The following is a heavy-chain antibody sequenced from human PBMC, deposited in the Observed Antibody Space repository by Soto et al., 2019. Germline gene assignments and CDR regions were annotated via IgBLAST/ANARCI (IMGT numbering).Heavy chain of an antibody. CDR3: AREIPRYCSSTSCYIGIGWFDP. Sequence: SETLSLTCAVYGGSFSVYYWSWIRHPPGKGLEWIGEINHSGSTNYNPSLKSRVTISVDTSKNQFSLKLSSVTAADTAVYYCAREIPRYCSSTSCYIGIGWFDPWGQGTLVTVSS. CDR2: INHSGST. CDR1: GGSFSVYY. V-gene: IGHV4-34*01. D-gene: IGHD2-2*02. J-gene: IGHJ5*02.